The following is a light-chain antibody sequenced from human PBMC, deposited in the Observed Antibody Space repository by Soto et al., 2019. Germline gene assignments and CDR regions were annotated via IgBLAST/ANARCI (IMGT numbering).Light chain of an antibody. J-gene: IGKJ1*01. CDR3: QQYNSYSGT. CDR2: DAS. Sequence: DIQMTQSPSTLSASVGDRVTITCRASQSISSWLAWYQQKPGKAPKLLIYDASSLESGVPSRFSGSGSETEFTLTISSLQTDDFATYYCQQYNSYSGTFGQGTKVDIK. V-gene: IGKV1-5*01. CDR1: QSISSW.